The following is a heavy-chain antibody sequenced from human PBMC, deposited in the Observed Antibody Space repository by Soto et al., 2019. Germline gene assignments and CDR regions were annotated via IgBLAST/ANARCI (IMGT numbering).Heavy chain of an antibody. CDR1: GGSFSGYY. V-gene: IGHV4-34*01. Sequence: PSETLSLTCAVYGGSFSGYYWSWIRQPPGKGLEWIGEINHSGSTNYNPSLKSRVTISVDTSKNQFSLKLSSVTAADTAVYYCARGGGSSSYSSPKTLGYWGQGTQVTVSS. CDR2: INHSGST. D-gene: IGHD6-6*01. CDR3: ARGGGSSSYSSPKTLGY. J-gene: IGHJ4*02.